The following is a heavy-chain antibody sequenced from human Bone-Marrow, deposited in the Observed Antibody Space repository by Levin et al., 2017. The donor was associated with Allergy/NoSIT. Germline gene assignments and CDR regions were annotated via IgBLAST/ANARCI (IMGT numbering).Heavy chain of an antibody. Sequence: ASVKVSCKASGYTFTTYGLTWVRQAPGQGLEWMGWVSAYSGNTNYALNLQDRVTTTTDTATNTAYIELTSLRSDDTARYYCARGHFPYFDYGRDVWGQGATVVVSS. CDR2: VSAYSGNT. V-gene: IGHV1-18*01. CDR1: GYTFTTYG. J-gene: IGHJ6*02. D-gene: IGHD2-21*01. CDR3: ARGHFPYFDYGRDV.